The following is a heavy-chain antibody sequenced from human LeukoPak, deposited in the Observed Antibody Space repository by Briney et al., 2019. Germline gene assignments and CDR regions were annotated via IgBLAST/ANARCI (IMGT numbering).Heavy chain of an antibody. CDR1: GFTFSSFA. J-gene: IGHJ4*02. V-gene: IGHV3-23*01. CDR3: AKDSCSSTSCYEDF. CDR2: ISGSGGST. D-gene: IGHD2-2*01. Sequence: GGSLRLSCAASGFTFSSFAMSWVRQAPGKGLEWVSTISGSGGSTYYADSVKGRFTNSRDNSKNTLYLQMNSLRAEDTGVYYCAKDSCSSTSCYEDFWGQGTLVTVSS.